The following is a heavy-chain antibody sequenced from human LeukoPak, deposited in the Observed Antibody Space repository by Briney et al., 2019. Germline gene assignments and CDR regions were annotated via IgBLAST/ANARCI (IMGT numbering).Heavy chain of an antibody. V-gene: IGHV3-66*01. J-gene: IGHJ5*02. Sequence: GGSLRLSCAASGFTVSSNYMSWVRQAPGKGLEWVSVIYSGGSTYYADSVKGRFTISRDNSKNTLYLQMNSLRAEDTAVYYCARGGSKQNYWGRTYNWFDPWGQGTLVTVSS. CDR1: GFTVSSNY. CDR2: IYSGGST. D-gene: IGHD7-27*01. CDR3: ARGGSKQNYWGRTYNWFDP.